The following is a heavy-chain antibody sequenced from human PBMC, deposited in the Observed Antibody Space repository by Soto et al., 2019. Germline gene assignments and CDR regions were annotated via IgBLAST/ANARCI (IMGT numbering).Heavy chain of an antibody. CDR3: ARSYRRYCSGGSCYSYYYYYMDV. CDR2: IYYSGRT. Sequence: QVQLQESGPGLVKPPETLSLTCTVSGGSISSYYWSWIRQPPGKGLEWIGYIYYSGRTNYNPSLKSRVTISVDTSKNHFSLKLRSVTAADTAVYYCARSYRRYCSGGSCYSYYYYYMDVWGKGTTVTVSS. J-gene: IGHJ6*03. V-gene: IGHV4-59*13. D-gene: IGHD2-15*01. CDR1: GGSISSYY.